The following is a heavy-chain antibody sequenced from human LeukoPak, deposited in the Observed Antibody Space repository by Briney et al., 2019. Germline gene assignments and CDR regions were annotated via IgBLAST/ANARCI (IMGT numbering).Heavy chain of an antibody. CDR3: ARGPRVGATIGYYYGMDV. V-gene: IGHV1-2*02. CDR1: GYTFTCYY. D-gene: IGHD1-26*01. J-gene: IGHJ6*02. Sequence: ASVTVSCKASGYTFTCYYMHWVRQAPGQGLEWMGWINPNGGGTNYAQKFQGRVTMTRDTSISTAYMELSRLRSDDTAVYYCARGPRVGATIGYYYGMDVWGQGTTVTVSS. CDR2: INPNGGGT.